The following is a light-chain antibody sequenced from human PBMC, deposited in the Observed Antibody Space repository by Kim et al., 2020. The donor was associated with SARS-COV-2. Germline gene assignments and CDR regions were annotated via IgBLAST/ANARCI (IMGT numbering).Light chain of an antibody. J-gene: IGLJ3*02. Sequence: GGTVTLTCGSSARPVTSGPHAPWFQQRPGQVPRTLIYDTNNKHSWTPGRFSGSLFGGKAALILSGAQPDDEADYYCLLAFGGYRWVFGGGTKLTVL. CDR1: ARPVTSGPH. V-gene: IGLV7-46*01. CDR2: DTN. CDR3: LLAFGGYRWV.